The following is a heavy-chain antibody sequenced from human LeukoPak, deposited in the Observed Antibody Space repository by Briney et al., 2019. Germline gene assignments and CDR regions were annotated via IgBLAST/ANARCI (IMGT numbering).Heavy chain of an antibody. J-gene: IGHJ3*02. CDR2: INSDGTST. Sequence: GGSLRLSCAASGFTFSSYEMNWVRQAPGKGLEWVSRINSDGTSTTYADSVKGRFTISRDNAKNTLDLQMNSLRAEDTAVYYCARRGASTGAFDIWGQGTMVTVSS. CDR3: ARRGASTGAFDI. CDR1: GFTFSSYE. V-gene: IGHV3-74*01. D-gene: IGHD1-26*01.